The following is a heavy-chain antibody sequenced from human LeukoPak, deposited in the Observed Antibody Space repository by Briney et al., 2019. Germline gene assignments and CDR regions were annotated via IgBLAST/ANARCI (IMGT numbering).Heavy chain of an antibody. CDR1: GFDISYYA. CDR2: INDFGTDT. Sequence: GGSLRLSCAPSGFDISYYAMTWVRQAPGKGLEWVSEINDFGTDTYYADSVKGRFTISRDNSKNTLYLQMNSLRAEVTAVYYCESGTINLLDYWGQGTLVTVSS. CDR3: ESGTINLLDY. J-gene: IGHJ4*02. D-gene: IGHD2-2*01. V-gene: IGHV3-23*01.